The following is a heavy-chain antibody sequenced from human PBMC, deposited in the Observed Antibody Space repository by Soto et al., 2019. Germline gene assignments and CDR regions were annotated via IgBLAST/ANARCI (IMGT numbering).Heavy chain of an antibody. CDR2: ISSSSSTI. Sequence: GSLRLSCAASGFTFSSYSMNWVRQAPGKGLEWVSYISSSSSTIYYADSVKGRFTISRDNAKNSLYLQMNSLRDEDTAVYYCARARRSTLRYSSWSKVGRSYCYYGMDVWGQGTTVTVSS. J-gene: IGHJ6*02. V-gene: IGHV3-48*02. CDR1: GFTFSSYS. CDR3: ARARRSTLRYSSWSKVGRSYCYYGMDV. D-gene: IGHD6-6*01.